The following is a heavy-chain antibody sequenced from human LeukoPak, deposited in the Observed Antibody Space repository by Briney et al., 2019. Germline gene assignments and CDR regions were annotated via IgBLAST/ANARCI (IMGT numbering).Heavy chain of an antibody. D-gene: IGHD6-19*01. CDR3: LQWLEDY. Sequence: GXXLRLSCAASGFTFSRYEMNWVRQAPGKGLEWVSYISSSGSNIYYADSVKGRFTISRDNAKNSLYLQMNSLRAEDTAVYYCLQWLEDYWGQGTLVTVSS. CDR2: ISSSGSNI. CDR1: GFTFSRYE. V-gene: IGHV3-48*03. J-gene: IGHJ4*02.